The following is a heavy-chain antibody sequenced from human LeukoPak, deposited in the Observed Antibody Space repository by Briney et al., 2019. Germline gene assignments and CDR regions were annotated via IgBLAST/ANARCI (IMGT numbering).Heavy chain of an antibody. Sequence: GGSLRLSCAASGFTFSSYGMHWVRRAPGKGLEGVAFIRYDGSNKYYADSVKGRFTISRDNSKNTLYLQMNSLRAEDTAVYYCAKFSDYSNPLDYWGQGTLVTVSS. V-gene: IGHV3-30*02. CDR2: IRYDGSNK. J-gene: IGHJ4*02. CDR3: AKFSDYSNPLDY. D-gene: IGHD4-11*01. CDR1: GFTFSSYG.